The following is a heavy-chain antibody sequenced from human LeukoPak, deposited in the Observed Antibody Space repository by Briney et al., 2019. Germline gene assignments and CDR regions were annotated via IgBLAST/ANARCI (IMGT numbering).Heavy chain of an antibody. CDR2: ITGGGSGI. CDR3: AKWGDYDVLTGYYVSDY. D-gene: IGHD3-9*01. Sequence: GASLRLSCAASGFTFSNYAMSWVRQAPGKGLEWVSAITGGGSGIYYADSMKSRFTISRDNSKNTLYLQINSLRAEATAVYYCAKWGDYDVLTGYYVSDYWGQGTLVTVSS. J-gene: IGHJ4*02. CDR1: GFTFSNYA. V-gene: IGHV3-23*01.